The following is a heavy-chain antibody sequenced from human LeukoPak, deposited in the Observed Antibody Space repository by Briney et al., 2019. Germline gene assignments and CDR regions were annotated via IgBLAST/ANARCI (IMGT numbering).Heavy chain of an antibody. V-gene: IGHV4-31*03. J-gene: IGHJ4*02. Sequence: SETLSLTCTVSGGSVSRGGYYWNWIRQHPGKGLEWIGFTSYSEGTYYNPSLMSRITISVDRSQNQFSLKMRDMTAADTAVYFCATADWESFYFDSWGQGALVAVSS. D-gene: IGHD1-26*01. CDR1: GGSVSRGGYY. CDR2: TSYSEGT. CDR3: ATADWESFYFDS.